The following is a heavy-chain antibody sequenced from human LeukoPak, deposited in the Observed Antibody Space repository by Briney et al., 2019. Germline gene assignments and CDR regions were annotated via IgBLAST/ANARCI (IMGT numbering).Heavy chain of an antibody. D-gene: IGHD3-10*01. CDR2: IYSSGST. CDR3: ARNRVTYYYGSGSYYGPNYYYYGMDV. V-gene: IGHV4-59*01. J-gene: IGHJ6*02. CDR1: GGSIISYY. Sequence: PSETLSLTCTVSGGSIISYYWSWIRQPPGKGLEWIGFIYSSGSTNYNPSLKSRVTISVDTSKNQFSLKLSSVTAADTAVYYCARNRVTYYYGSGSYYGPNYYYYGMDVWGQGTTVTVSS.